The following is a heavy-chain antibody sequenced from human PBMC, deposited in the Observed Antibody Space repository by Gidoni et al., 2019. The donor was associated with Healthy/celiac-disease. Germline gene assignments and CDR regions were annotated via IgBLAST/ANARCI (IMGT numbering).Heavy chain of an antibody. J-gene: IGHJ4*02. CDR1: GFTFDDYT. V-gene: IGHV3-43*01. CDR3: AKDSVGDGYNHFDY. D-gene: IGHD5-12*01. Sequence: EVQLVESGGVVVQPGGSLRLSCAASGFTFDDYTMHWVRQAPGKGLEWVSLISWDGGSTYYADSVKGRFTISRDNSKNSLYLQMNSLRTEDTALYYCAKDSVGDGYNHFDYWGQGTLVTVSS. CDR2: ISWDGGST.